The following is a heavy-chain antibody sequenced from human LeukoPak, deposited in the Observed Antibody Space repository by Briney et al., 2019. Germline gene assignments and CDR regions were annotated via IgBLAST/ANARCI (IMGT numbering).Heavy chain of an antibody. CDR1: GGSFSGYY. CDR2: INHSGST. J-gene: IGHJ5*02. CDR3: ARARQVVVAARVPYWFDP. V-gene: IGHV4-34*01. D-gene: IGHD2-15*01. Sequence: SETLSLTCAVYGGSFSGYYWSWIRQPPGKGLEWIGEINHSGSTNYNPSLKSRVTISVDTSKNQFSLKLSSVTAADTAVYYCARARQVVVAARVPYWFDPWGQGTLVTVSS.